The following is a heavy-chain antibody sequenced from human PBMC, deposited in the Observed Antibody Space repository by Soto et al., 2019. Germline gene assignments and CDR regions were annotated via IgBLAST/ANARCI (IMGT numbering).Heavy chain of an antibody. D-gene: IGHD1-20*01. Sequence: SLKISCAASGFTFDDYAMHWVRQAPGKGLEWVSGISWNSGSIGYADSVKGRFTISRDNAKNSLYLQMNSLRAEDTALYYCAKDWGITGTYDAFDIWGQGTMVTVSS. CDR3: AKDWGITGTYDAFDI. V-gene: IGHV3-9*01. CDR1: GFTFDDYA. CDR2: ISWNSGSI. J-gene: IGHJ3*02.